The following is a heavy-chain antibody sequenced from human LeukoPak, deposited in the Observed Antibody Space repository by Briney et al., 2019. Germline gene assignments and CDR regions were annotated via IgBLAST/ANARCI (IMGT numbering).Heavy chain of an antibody. D-gene: IGHD3-10*01. V-gene: IGHV4-34*01. J-gene: IGHJ4*02. CDR2: INHSGST. CDR3: ARRKAKLWFGELFYPFDY. Sequence: SETLSPTCAVYGGSFSGYYWSWIRQPPGKGLEWIGEINHSGSTNYNPSLKSRVTISVDTSKNQFSLKLSSVTAADTAVYYCARRKAKLWFGELFYPFDYWGQGTLVTVSS. CDR1: GGSFSGYY.